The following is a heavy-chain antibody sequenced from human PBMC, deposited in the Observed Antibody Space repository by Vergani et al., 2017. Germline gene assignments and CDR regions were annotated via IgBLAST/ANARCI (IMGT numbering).Heavy chain of an antibody. J-gene: IGHJ6*02. CDR3: AKERLRDYGMDV. Sequence: QVQLVESGGGVVQPGGSLRLSCAASGFTFSSYGMHWVRQAPGKGLEWVAFIRYDGSNKYYADSVKGRFTISRDNSKNTLYLQMNSLRAEDTAVYYCAKERLRDYGMDVWGQGTTDTVSS. V-gene: IGHV3-30*02. D-gene: IGHD3-16*01. CDR1: GFTFSSYG. CDR2: IRYDGSNK.